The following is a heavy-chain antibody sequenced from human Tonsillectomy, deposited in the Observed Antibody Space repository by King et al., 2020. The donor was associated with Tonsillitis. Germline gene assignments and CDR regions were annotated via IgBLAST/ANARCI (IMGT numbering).Heavy chain of an antibody. J-gene: IGHJ4*02. CDR3: AKHGDWAFDY. CDR2: IKKDGTSK. CDR1: GFTFSNSW. D-gene: IGHD4-17*01. V-gene: IGHV3-7*01. Sequence: VQLVESGGGLVQPGGSLRLSCGASGFTFSNSWMGWVRQAPGKGLEWGANIKKDGTSKYYLDSVEGRFTISRDNAENSLYLQMNSLRDEDTAVYYCAKHGDWAFDYWGQGTLVTVSS.